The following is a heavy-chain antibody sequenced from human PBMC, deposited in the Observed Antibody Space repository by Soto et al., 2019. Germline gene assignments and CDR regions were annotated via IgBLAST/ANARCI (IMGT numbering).Heavy chain of an antibody. V-gene: IGHV3-21*01. CDR1: GFTFSGYT. J-gene: IGHJ4*02. CDR3: ARGIAARTPPDN. CDR2: ISSSSSYI. D-gene: IGHD6-6*01. Sequence: PGGSLRLSCAASGFTFSGYTMNWVRQAPGKGLEWVSSISSSSSYIYYADSLKGRFTISRDNAKNSVYLQMNSLRAEDTAVYYCARGIAARTPPDNWGQGTLVTSPQ.